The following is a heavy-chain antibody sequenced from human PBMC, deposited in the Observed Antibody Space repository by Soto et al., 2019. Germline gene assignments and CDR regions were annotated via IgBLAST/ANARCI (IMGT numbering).Heavy chain of an antibody. D-gene: IGHD6-13*01. CDR1: GGSFSGYY. CDR3: ARFPFDRSSWTNPRYFDY. J-gene: IGHJ4*02. V-gene: IGHV4-34*01. CDR2: INHSVFT. Sequence: QVQLQQWGAGLLKPAETLSLTCGVYGGSFSGYYWSWIRQPPGKGLEWIGEINHSVFTNYNPSLKSRVNMSVDTSKNQFSLEMSSVTAADTAVYYCARFPFDRSSWTNPRYFDYWGQGTLVTVSS.